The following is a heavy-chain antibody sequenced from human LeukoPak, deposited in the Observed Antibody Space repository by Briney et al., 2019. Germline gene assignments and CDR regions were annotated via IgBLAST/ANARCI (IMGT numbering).Heavy chain of an antibody. J-gene: IGHJ1*01. CDR1: GFTFSSYE. D-gene: IGHD3-3*01. CDR2: IKQDGSEK. V-gene: IGHV3-7*01. CDR3: ARDTFYDFWSGRGIEH. Sequence: GGSLRLSCAASGFTFSSYEMNWVRQAPGKGLEWVANIKQDGSEKYYVDSVKGRFTISRDNAKNSLYLQMNSLRAEDTAVYYCARDTFYDFWSGRGIEHWGQGTLVTVSS.